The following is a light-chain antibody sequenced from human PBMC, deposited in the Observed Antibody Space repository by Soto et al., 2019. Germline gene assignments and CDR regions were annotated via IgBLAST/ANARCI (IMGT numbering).Light chain of an antibody. J-gene: IGKJ4*01. CDR1: QSVNNAY. CDR2: DAS. Sequence: EIVLMQSPGTLSLSPGERATLSCRASQSVNNAYLAWYQQKPGQAPRLLIYDASKRATGIPDRFSGSGSGTDFTLTISRLEPEDFAVYYCQQYGTSVLTFGGGTKVEIK. CDR3: QQYGTSVLT. V-gene: IGKV3-20*01.